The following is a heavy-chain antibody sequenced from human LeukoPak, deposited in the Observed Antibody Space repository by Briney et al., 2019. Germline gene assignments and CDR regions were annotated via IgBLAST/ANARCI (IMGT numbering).Heavy chain of an antibody. CDR1: GFTFSTYA. CDR3: AKSIAVAGSFDY. D-gene: IGHD6-19*01. Sequence: QPGGSLRLSCAASGFTFSTYAMSWVRQAPGKGLEWVSAISGSGGSTYYADSVKGRFTISRDNSKNTLYLQMNSLRAEDTAVYYCAKSIAVAGSFDYWGQGTLVTVSS. V-gene: IGHV3-23*01. CDR2: ISGSGGST. J-gene: IGHJ4*02.